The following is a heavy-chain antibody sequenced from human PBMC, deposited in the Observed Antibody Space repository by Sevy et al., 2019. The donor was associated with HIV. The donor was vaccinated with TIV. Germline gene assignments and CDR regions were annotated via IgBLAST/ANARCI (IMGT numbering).Heavy chain of an antibody. CDR2: ISNSGTSM. Sequence: GGSLRLSCVASGFTFSSYEMNWVRQAPGKGLEWVSYISNSGTSMYYSDSVKGRFTISRDNARNSLYLQMNSLRAEDTACYYCARDFPPSATTVAHFDCWGQGTLVTVSS. CDR3: ARDFPPSATTVAHFDC. V-gene: IGHV3-48*03. CDR1: GFTFSSYE. D-gene: IGHD4-17*01. J-gene: IGHJ4*02.